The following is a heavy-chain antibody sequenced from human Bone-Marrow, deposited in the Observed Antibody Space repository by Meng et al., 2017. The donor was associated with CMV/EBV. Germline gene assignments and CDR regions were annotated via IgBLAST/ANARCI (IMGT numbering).Heavy chain of an antibody. J-gene: IGHJ4*02. CDR1: GYTFTSFG. D-gene: IGHD2-21*02. Sequence: ASVKVSCKASGYTFTSFGITWVRQAPGKGLEWMGWIRPYNANTNYAQKLQGRVTMTTDTSTSTAYMELRSVRYDDTAVYYCARAGVGTFNPSHFDDWGQGTLVTVSS. V-gene: IGHV1-18*01. CDR2: IRPYNANT. CDR3: ARAGVGTFNPSHFDD.